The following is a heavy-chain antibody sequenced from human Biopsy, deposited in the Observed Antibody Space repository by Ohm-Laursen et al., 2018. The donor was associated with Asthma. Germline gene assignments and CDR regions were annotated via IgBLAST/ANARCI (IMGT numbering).Heavy chain of an antibody. V-gene: IGHV3-9*01. CDR2: ISWNSGSI. CDR3: AKGEWELLEANFDY. Sequence: SLRLSCTASGFTFDDYAMHWVRQAPGKGLEWVSGISWNSGSIGYADSVKGRFAISRDNAKNSLYLQMNSLRAEDTALYYCAKGEWELLEANFDYWGQGTLITVSS. D-gene: IGHD1-26*01. J-gene: IGHJ4*02. CDR1: GFTFDDYA.